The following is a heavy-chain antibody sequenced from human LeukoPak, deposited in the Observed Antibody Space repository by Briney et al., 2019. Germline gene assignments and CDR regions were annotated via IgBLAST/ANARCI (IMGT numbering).Heavy chain of an antibody. CDR3: ARYLSSGLDY. V-gene: IGHV4-59*01. CDR1: GGSISGYY. J-gene: IGHJ4*02. D-gene: IGHD6-19*01. CDR2: IYSSGST. Sequence: SSETLSLTCSVSGGSISGYYWCWIRQPPGKGLEWIGYIYSSGSTNYNPSLKSRVTFSVDTSKNQFSLKLSSVTAADTAVYYCARYLSSGLDYWGQGTLVTVSS.